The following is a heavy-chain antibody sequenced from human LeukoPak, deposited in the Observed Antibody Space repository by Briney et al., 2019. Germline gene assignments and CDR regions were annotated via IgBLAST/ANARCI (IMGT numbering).Heavy chain of an antibody. CDR3: ARELWFGEFYSDY. V-gene: IGHV3-53*04. D-gene: IGHD3-10*01. J-gene: IGHJ4*02. Sequence: PGESLRLSCAASGFTVSSNYMSWVRQAPGKGLEWVSVIYSGGSTNYADSVKGRFTISRHNSKNTLYLQINSLRAEDTAVYYCARELWFGEFYSDYWGQGTLVTVSS. CDR1: GFTVSSNY. CDR2: IYSGGST.